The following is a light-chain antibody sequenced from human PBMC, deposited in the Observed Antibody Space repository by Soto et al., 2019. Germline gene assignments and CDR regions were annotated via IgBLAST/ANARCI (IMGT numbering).Light chain of an antibody. V-gene: IGKV1-5*03. J-gene: IGKJ4*01. CDR3: QQLDTFLLT. Sequence: DIQMTQSPSTLSGSVGDRVAITCRASQTISSWLAWYQQKPGKAPKLLIYKASTLKSGVPSRFSGSGSGTEFTLTISSLQPDDFATYYCQQLDTFLLTFGGGTKVDI. CDR1: QTISSW. CDR2: KAS.